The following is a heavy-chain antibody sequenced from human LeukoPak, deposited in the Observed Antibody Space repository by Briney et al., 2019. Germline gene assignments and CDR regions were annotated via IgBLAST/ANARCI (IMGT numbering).Heavy chain of an antibody. J-gene: IGHJ4*02. D-gene: IGHD2-2*01. CDR2: IIGGGDYT. Sequence: GGSLRLSCAASGFTFSSYVMTWVRQAPGNGLAWVSTIIGGGDYTYYVDSVKGRFTISRDNSKNTLYLQVNSLRAEDTAVYYCAKGIYTSTSYYDAWGQGTLVTVSS. CDR1: GFTFSSYV. CDR3: AKGIYTSTSYYDA. V-gene: IGHV3-23*01.